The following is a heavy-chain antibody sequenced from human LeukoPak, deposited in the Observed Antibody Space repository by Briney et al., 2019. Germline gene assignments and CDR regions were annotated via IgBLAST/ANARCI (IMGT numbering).Heavy chain of an antibody. CDR1: GFTFSSYG. V-gene: IGHV3-33*01. J-gene: IGHJ5*02. CDR3: ARDGGLSSSWYRGWFDP. CDR2: IWYDGSNK. Sequence: GGSLRLSCAASGFTFSSYGMHGVRQAPGKGLEWVAVIWYDGSNKYYADSVKGRFTISRDNSKNTLYLQMNSLRAEDTAVYYCARDGGLSSSWYRGWFDPWGQGTLVTVSS. D-gene: IGHD6-13*01.